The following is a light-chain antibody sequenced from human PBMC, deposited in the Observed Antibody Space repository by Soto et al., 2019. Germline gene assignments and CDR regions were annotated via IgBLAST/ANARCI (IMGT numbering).Light chain of an antibody. CDR3: QYRIFWWT. CDR2: DAS. Sequence: EIVLTQSPATLSLPPGERATLSCRASSSISTYLAWYQQKPGQAPRLLIYDASNRATGIPARFSGSGSGTDFTLTISSLDPEDFAVYYCQYRIFWWTFGQGTKLEI. J-gene: IGKJ1*01. V-gene: IGKV3-11*01. CDR1: SSISTY.